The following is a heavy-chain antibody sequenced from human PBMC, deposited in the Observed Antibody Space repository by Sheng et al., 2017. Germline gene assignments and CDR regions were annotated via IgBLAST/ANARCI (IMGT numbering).Heavy chain of an antibody. V-gene: IGHV1-69*04. CDR2: IIPILGIA. J-gene: IGHJ6*03. CDR3: ARGAKGYYDSSGYPSEDYYYMDV. Sequence: QVQLVQSGAEVKKPGSSVKVSCKASGGTFSSYAISWVRQAPGQGLEWMGGIIPILGIANYAQKFQGRVTITADKSTSTAYMELSSLRSEDTAVYYCARGAKGYYDSSGYPSEDYYYMDVWGKGTTVTVSS. CDR1: GGTFSSYA. D-gene: IGHD3-22*01.